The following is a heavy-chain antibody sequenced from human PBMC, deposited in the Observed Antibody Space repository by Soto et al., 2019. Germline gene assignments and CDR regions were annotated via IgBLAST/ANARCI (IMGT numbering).Heavy chain of an antibody. Sequence: GGSLRLSCAASGFTFSDHYMDWVRQAPGKGLEWVGRTRNKANSYTTEYAASVKGRFTISRDDSKNSLYLQMNSLKTEDTAVYYCASMAYNWNDNAFDIWGQGTMVTVSS. J-gene: IGHJ3*02. D-gene: IGHD1-1*01. CDR3: ASMAYNWNDNAFDI. CDR2: TRNKANSYTT. V-gene: IGHV3-72*01. CDR1: GFTFSDHY.